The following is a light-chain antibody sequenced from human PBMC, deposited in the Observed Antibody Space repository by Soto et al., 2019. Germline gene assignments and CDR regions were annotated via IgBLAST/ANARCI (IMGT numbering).Light chain of an antibody. V-gene: IGKV3-15*01. CDR2: AAS. CDR3: KQYNNWPRT. Sequence: EMAVTQSPATLSVSPGERATLSCRASQSVVSNLAWYQQKPGQTPRLLIYAASTRATGIPARFSGSGSGTDFNLTITSLQSEDFAVYYCKQYNNWPRTFGQGTKVDIK. J-gene: IGKJ1*01. CDR1: QSVVSN.